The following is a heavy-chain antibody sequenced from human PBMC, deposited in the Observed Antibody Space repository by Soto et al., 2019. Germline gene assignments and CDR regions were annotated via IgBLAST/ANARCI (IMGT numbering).Heavy chain of an antibody. CDR1: GFTFSSYA. CDR3: AKAPYIGSTGWFDT. J-gene: IGHJ5*02. V-gene: IGHV3-23*01. CDR2: ISGSGSDT. Sequence: EVQLLESGGGLVQPGGSLRLSCAASGFTFSSYAMSWVRQAPGKGLEWVSGISGSGSDTYYADSVKGRFTDSRDNSKNTLYLHMNSLRAEDTALYYCAKAPYIGSTGWFDTWGQGTLVTVSS. D-gene: IGHD1-26*01.